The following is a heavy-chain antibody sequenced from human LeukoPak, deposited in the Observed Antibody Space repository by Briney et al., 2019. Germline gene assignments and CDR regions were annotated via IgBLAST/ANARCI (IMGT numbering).Heavy chain of an antibody. CDR3: ARDSSSGWYVYGYNWFDP. CDR2: IYTSGST. J-gene: IGHJ5*02. D-gene: IGHD6-19*01. V-gene: IGHV4-61*02. Sequence: SQTLSLTCTVSGGSISSGSYYWSWIRQPAGKGLEWIGRIYTSGSTNYNPSLKSRVTISVDTSKNQFSLKLSSVTAADTAVYYCARDSSSGWYVYGYNWFDPWGQGTLVTVSS. CDR1: GGSISSGSYY.